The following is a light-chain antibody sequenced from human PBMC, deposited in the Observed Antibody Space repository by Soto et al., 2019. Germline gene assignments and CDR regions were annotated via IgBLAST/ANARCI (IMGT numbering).Light chain of an antibody. J-gene: IGLJ3*02. Sequence: QSVLTQPASVSGSPGQSITISCTGTSSDVGSHNFVSWYQQRPGKAPKLMIFGVTKRPSGVSSRFSASKSGNTASLTISGVRAEDEADYYCCSYAGTATWVFGGGTQLTVL. CDR2: GVT. CDR3: CSYAGTATWV. CDR1: SSDVGSHNF. V-gene: IGLV2-23*02.